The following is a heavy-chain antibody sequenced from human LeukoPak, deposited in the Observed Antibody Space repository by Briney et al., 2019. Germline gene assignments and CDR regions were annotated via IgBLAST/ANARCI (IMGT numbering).Heavy chain of an antibody. V-gene: IGHV3-30*03. D-gene: IGHD2-2*02. CDR2: ISYDGSNK. Sequence: PGRSLRLSCAASGFTFSSYGMHWVRQAPGKGLEWVAVISYDGSNKYYADSVKGRFTISRDNSKNTLYLQMNSLRAEDTAVYYCAGYTAVNYYYYMDVWGKGTTVTVSS. CDR1: GFTFSSYG. J-gene: IGHJ6*03. CDR3: AGYTAVNYYYYMDV.